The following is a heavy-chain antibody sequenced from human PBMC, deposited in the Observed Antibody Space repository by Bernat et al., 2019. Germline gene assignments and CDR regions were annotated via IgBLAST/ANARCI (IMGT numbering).Heavy chain of an antibody. V-gene: IGHV3-33*01. CDR1: GFTFSTYS. Sequence: QVQLVESGGGVVQPGRSLRLSCAASGFTFSTYSMHWVRQAPGKGLEWVAIIWYDGSNTYYADSVKGRFTISRDNSKNTLYLQMNSLRAEDTAVYYCARDSQVPSVRYYFDYWGQGTLVTVSS. CDR2: IWYDGSNT. CDR3: ARDSQVPSVRYYFDY. J-gene: IGHJ4*02. D-gene: IGHD3-10*01.